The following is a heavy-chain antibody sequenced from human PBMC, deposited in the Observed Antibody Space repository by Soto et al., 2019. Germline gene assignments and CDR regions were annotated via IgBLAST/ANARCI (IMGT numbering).Heavy chain of an antibody. Sequence: ASVKVSCKASGYSFTTYYIHWVRQAPGQGLEWMGIINPSGGGATYAQKFQGRVTMTRDTSTSTVYMELSSLRSEDTAVYYCARDRDGYNSPPDYWGQGTLVTVSS. J-gene: IGHJ4*02. D-gene: IGHD5-12*01. CDR2: INPSGGGA. V-gene: IGHV1-46*01. CDR1: GYSFTTYY. CDR3: ARDRDGYNSPPDY.